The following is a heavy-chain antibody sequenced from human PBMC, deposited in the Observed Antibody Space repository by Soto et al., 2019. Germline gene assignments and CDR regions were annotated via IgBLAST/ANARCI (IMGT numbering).Heavy chain of an antibody. V-gene: IGHV1-69*13. J-gene: IGHJ5*02. Sequence: GAPVKVSCKPSGGTFNTSGISWVRQAPGQAIEWMGGIIPLFGTTNYAPRFKGRVTITADESTNTVHMELSSLRFGDTAIYYCARARGTSWYNWFDPWGQGTLVTVSS. CDR1: GGTFNTSG. CDR2: IIPLFGTT. D-gene: IGHD1-26*01. CDR3: ARARGTSWYNWFDP.